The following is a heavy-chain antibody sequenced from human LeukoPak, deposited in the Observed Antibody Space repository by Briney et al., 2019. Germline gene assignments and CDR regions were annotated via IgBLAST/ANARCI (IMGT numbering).Heavy chain of an antibody. V-gene: IGHV3-48*02. CDR1: GFTLSSYR. D-gene: IGHD3-9*01. Sequence: GGSLRLSCAASGFTLSSYRMHWVRQAPGKGLEWVSYISSSCTTIYCTDSVKGRFTISRDNAKNSLYLQMNSLRDEDTAVYYCARRLSTIIIDAFDIWGQGTLVTVSS. CDR3: ARRLSTIIIDAFDI. CDR2: ISSSCTTI. J-gene: IGHJ3*02.